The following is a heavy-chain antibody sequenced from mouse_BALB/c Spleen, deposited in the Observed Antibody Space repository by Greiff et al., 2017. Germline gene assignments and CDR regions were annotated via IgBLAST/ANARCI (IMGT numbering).Heavy chain of an antibody. J-gene: IGHJ4*01. D-gene: IGHD1-1*01. Sequence: EVKLQESGAELVRSGASVKLSCTASGFNIKDYYMHWVKQRPEQGLEWIGWIDPENGDTEYAPKFQGKATMTADTSSNTAYLQLSSLTSEDTAVYYCITTGDYAMDYWGQGTSVTVSS. CDR1: GFNIKDYY. V-gene: IGHV14-4*02. CDR2: IDPENGDT. CDR3: ITTGDYAMDY.